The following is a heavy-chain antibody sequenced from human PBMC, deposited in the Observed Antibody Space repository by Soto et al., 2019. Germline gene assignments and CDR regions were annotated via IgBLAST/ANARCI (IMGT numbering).Heavy chain of an antibody. J-gene: IGHJ4*02. CDR2: TYYRSKWYS. V-gene: IGHV6-1*01. CDR1: GDSVSSTRAA. Sequence: SATLSLTGDISGDSVSSTRAAWSWIRQSPSRGLEWLGRTYYRSKWYSDYAVSVKSRITINPDTSKNQFSLQLNSVTPEDTAVYYCARGSYYSGWVWGQGTLVTVSS. CDR3: ARGSYYSGWV. D-gene: IGHD6-19*01.